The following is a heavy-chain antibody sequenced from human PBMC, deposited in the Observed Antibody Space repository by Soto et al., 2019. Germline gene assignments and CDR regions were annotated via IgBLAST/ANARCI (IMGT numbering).Heavy chain of an antibody. D-gene: IGHD6-6*01. CDR1: GFTVSSNY. J-gene: IGHJ3*02. CDR3: ATGGLIGSSSCDLDI. V-gene: IGHV3-53*02. CDR2: IYSGGST. Sequence: EVQLVETGGGLIQPGGSLRLSCAASGFTVSSNYMSWVRQAPGKGLEWVSVIYSGGSTYYADSVKGRFTISRDNSNNTLYLQMNSLRAEDTAVYYCATGGLIGSSSCDLDIWGQGTMVTVSS.